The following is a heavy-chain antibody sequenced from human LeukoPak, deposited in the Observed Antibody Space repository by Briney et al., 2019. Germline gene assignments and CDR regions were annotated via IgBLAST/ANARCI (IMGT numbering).Heavy chain of an antibody. CDR3: ARYCSGGSCYPYYGMDV. Sequence: GESLKISCKGSGYRFTSYWIGWVRQMPGKGLEWMGIIYPGDSDTRYSPSFQGQVTISADKSISTAYLQWSSLKASDTAMYYCARYCSGGSCYPYYGMDVWGKGTTFTVSS. J-gene: IGHJ6*04. V-gene: IGHV5-51*01. CDR1: GYRFTSYW. D-gene: IGHD2-15*01. CDR2: IYPGDSDT.